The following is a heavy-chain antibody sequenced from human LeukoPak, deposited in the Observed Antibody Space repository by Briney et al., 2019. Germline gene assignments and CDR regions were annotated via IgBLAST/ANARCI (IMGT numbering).Heavy chain of an antibody. D-gene: IGHD1-26*01. J-gene: IGHJ5*02. CDR1: GYTFTSYA. V-gene: IGHV1-2*02. CDR2: INPNSGGT. Sequence: ASVKVSCKASGYTFTSYAMNWVRQAPGQGLEWMGWINPNSGGTNYAQKFQGRVTMTRDTSISTAYMEPSRLRSDDTAVYYCARAGQWELRWFGPWGQGTLVTVSS. CDR3: ARAGQWELRWFGP.